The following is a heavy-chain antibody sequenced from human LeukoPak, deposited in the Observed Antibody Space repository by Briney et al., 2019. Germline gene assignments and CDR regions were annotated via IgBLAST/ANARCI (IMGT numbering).Heavy chain of an antibody. CDR2: IYYSGST. V-gene: IGHV4-39*01. D-gene: IGHD6-19*01. J-gene: IGHJ3*02. Sequence: NPSETLSLTCTVSGGSISSSSYYWGWIRQPPGKGLEWIGSIYYSGSTYYNPSLKSRVTISVDTSRNQFSLKLSSVTAADTAVYYCARRHSNGWDAFDIWGQGTMVTVSS. CDR1: GGSISSSSYY. CDR3: ARRHSNGWDAFDI.